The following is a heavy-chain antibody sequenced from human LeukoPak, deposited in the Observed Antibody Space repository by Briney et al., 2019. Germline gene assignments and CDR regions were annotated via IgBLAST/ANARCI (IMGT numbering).Heavy chain of an antibody. CDR1: GFTFSRNG. D-gene: IGHD3-16*01. CDR2: ISYDGSKK. Sequence: GGSLRLSCAASGFTFSRNGMHWVRQAPGKGLEWVAVISYDGSKKCYADSVKDRFTISRDNSKNTLYLQMSSLRAEDSAVYYCAKDRRSNWAFDSWGQGTLVTVS. J-gene: IGHJ4*02. V-gene: IGHV3-30*18. CDR3: AKDRRSNWAFDS.